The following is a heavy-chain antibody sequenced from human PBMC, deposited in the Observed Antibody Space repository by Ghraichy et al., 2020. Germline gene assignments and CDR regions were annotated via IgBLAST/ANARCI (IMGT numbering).Heavy chain of an antibody. CDR1: GFTFNTYY. CDR2: IKQDGTEG. D-gene: IGHD5-18*01. Sequence: GGSLRLSCAASGFTFNTYYMTWVRRAPGKGLEWVANIKQDGTEGYYVDSVKGRLTISRDNAKDSVYLQMSSLRAEDTAVYFCGRGGYIYGSNPVDYWGQGTQVTVSS. J-gene: IGHJ4*02. CDR3: GRGGYIYGSNPVDY. V-gene: IGHV3-7*04.